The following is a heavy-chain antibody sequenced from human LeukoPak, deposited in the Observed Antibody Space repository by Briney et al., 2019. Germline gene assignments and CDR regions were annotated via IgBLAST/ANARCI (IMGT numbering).Heavy chain of an antibody. CDR1: GYTFTGYY. Sequence: ASVKVSCKASGYTFTGYYMHWARQAPGQGLEWMGWINANSGGTNYAQKFQGRVTMTRVTSISTAYMELSRLRSDDTAVYYCARSSRYDIWTGYPYWGQGTLVTVSP. CDR2: INANSGGT. D-gene: IGHD3-9*01. J-gene: IGHJ4*02. V-gene: IGHV1-2*02. CDR3: ARSSRYDIWTGYPY.